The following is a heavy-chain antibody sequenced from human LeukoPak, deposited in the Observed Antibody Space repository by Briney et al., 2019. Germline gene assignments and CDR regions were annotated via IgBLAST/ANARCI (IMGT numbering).Heavy chain of an antibody. CDR2: IWSDGSNK. J-gene: IGHJ4*02. D-gene: IGHD5-24*01. Sequence: PGGSLRLSCAASGFIFSNDAMHWVRQAPGKGLEWVAFIWSDGSNKYYADSVKGRFTISRDNAKNSLYLQMNSLRVEDTAVYYCAKEGRSLQTYWGQGTLVTVSS. V-gene: IGHV3-33*03. CDR3: AKEGRSLQTY. CDR1: GFIFSNDA.